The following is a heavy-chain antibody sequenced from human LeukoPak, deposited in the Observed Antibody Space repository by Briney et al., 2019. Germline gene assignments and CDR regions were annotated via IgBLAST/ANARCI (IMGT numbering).Heavy chain of an antibody. V-gene: IGHV3-23*01. CDR2: ISGSGGST. Sequence: PGGPLRLSCAASGFTFSSYAMSWVRQAPGKGLEWISAISGSGGSTYYADSVKGRFTISRDNSKNTLYLQMNSLRAEDTAVYYCAKDSTVTDAFDIWGQGTMVTVSS. D-gene: IGHD4-17*01. CDR3: AKDSTVTDAFDI. CDR1: GFTFSSYA. J-gene: IGHJ3*02.